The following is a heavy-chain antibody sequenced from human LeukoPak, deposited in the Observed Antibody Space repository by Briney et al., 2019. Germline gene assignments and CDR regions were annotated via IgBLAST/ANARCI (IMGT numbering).Heavy chain of an antibody. V-gene: IGHV3-48*03. Sequence: GGSLRLSCAASGFTFSSYEMNWVRQAPGKGLEWVSYISSSGSTIYYADSVKGRFTISRDNAKNSLYLQMNSLRAEDTAVYYCARDSSSWYFLGNYYYYGMDVWGQGTTVTVSS. J-gene: IGHJ6*02. D-gene: IGHD6-13*01. CDR3: ARDSSSWYFLGNYYYYGMDV. CDR2: ISSSGSTI. CDR1: GFTFSSYE.